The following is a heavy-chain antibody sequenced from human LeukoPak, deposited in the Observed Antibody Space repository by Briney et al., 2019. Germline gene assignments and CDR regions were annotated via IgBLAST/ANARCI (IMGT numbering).Heavy chain of an antibody. D-gene: IGHD1-14*01. J-gene: IGHJ4*02. Sequence: RGSLRLSCAASGFTFSNARMSWVRQAPGKGLEWVGRIKSKTDGGTTDYAAPVKGRFTISRDDSKNTLYLQMNSLKSEDTAVYYCTTELDVRPNHYWGQGTLVTVSS. V-gene: IGHV3-15*01. CDR3: TTELDVRPNHY. CDR1: GFTFSNAR. CDR2: IKSKTDGGTT.